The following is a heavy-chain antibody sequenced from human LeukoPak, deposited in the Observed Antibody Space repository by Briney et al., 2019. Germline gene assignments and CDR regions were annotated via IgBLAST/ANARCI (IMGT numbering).Heavy chain of an antibody. Sequence: AGGSLRLSCAASGFTFSSYSMNWVRQAPGKGLEWVSSISSSSYIYYADSVKGRFTISRDNAKNSLYLQMTSLRAEDTAVYYCARVMEGAELTTPHWIDPWGQGTLVTVSS. D-gene: IGHD1-14*01. V-gene: IGHV3-21*01. J-gene: IGHJ5*02. CDR1: GFTFSSYS. CDR2: ISSSSYI. CDR3: ARVMEGAELTTPHWIDP.